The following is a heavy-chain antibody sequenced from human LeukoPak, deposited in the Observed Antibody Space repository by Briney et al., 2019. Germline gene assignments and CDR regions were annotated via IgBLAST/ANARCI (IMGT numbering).Heavy chain of an antibody. J-gene: IGHJ4*02. D-gene: IGHD5-12*01. V-gene: IGHV3-53*01. CDR2: IYTDGNT. CDR1: GFTVSSNY. CDR3: ARGTYSGYDWGTDY. Sequence: GGSLRLSCAASGFTVSSNYMNWVRQAPGKGLEWVSVIYTDGNTYYADSVKGRFTISRDNSKNTLYLQMNSLRAEDTAVYYCARGTYSGYDWGTDYWGQGTLVTVSS.